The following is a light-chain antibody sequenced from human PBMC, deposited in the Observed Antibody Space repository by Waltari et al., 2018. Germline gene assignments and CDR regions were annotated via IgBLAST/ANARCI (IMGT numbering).Light chain of an antibody. CDR3: AXWDDSLSXPX. V-gene: IGLV1-36*01. CDR1: XSXIGNNA. J-gene: IGLJ2*01. Sequence: QSVLTQPPSVSEAPRQRXTXSXXGXXSXIGNNAVNWYQQLPGKAPKLLIYYDDRLPSGVSDRFSGSKSGTSXSLAISGLQSEDEAXYXCAXWDDSLSXPXXXGXTKLTVL. CDR2: YDD.